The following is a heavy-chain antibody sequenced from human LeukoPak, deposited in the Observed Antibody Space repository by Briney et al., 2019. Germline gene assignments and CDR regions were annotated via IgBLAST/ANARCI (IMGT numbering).Heavy chain of an antibody. CDR2: INHSGRT. CDR3: ARLKCSSTSCFYYYYMDV. V-gene: IGHV4-34*01. D-gene: IGHD2-2*01. CDR1: GGSFSGDY. J-gene: IGHJ6*03. Sequence: SETLSLTCAVYGGSFSGDYWSWIRQPPGKGLEWIGEINHSGRTNYKPSLKSRVTISVDTSKNQFSLKLNSVTAADTAAYYCARLKCSSTSCFYYYYMDVWGKGTTVTISS.